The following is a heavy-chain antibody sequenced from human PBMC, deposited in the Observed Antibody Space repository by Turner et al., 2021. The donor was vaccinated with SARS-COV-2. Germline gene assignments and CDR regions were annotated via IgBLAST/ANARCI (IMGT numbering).Heavy chain of an antibody. CDR1: GGNVNNYA. CDR2: IVPMFGLA. V-gene: IGHV1-69*01. J-gene: IGHJ4*02. CDR3: AREVMTHLPAFGS. D-gene: IGHD3-16*01. Sequence: QVQLVQSGSEVKKPGSSVNVTCKASGGNVNNYAVHWLRQAPGQGLEWMGDIVPMFGLANYAQKFRDRATINADASTATVFMELSGLRSEDTAIYYCAREVMTHLPAFGSWGQGALVTVSS.